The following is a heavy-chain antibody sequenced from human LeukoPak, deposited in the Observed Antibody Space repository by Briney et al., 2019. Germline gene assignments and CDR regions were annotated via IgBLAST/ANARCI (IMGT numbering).Heavy chain of an antibody. CDR2: IIPIFGTA. CDR3: ARDKITDLHDYSNMRLDYYYYGMDV. J-gene: IGHJ6*02. V-gene: IGHV1-69*01. Sequence: SVKVSCKASGGTFSSYAISWVRQAPGQGLEWMGGIIPIFGTANYAQKFQGRVTITADESTSTAYMELSSLRSKDTAVYYCARDKITDLHDYSNMRLDYYYYGMDVWGQGTTVTVSS. CDR1: GGTFSSYA. D-gene: IGHD4-11*01.